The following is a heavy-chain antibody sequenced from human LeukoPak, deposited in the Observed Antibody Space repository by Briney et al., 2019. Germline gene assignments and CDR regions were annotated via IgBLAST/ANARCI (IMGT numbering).Heavy chain of an antibody. V-gene: IGHV4-39*01. Sequence: SETLSLTCTVSGGSISSSSYYWGWIRQPPGKGLEWIGSIYYSGSTYYNPSLKSRVTISVDTSKNQFSLKLSSVTAADTAVYYRARGGYNYGYKRHNYYYYMDVWGKGTTVTISS. J-gene: IGHJ6*03. CDR1: GGSISSSSYY. CDR3: ARGGYNYGYKRHNYYYYMDV. CDR2: IYYSGST. D-gene: IGHD5-18*01.